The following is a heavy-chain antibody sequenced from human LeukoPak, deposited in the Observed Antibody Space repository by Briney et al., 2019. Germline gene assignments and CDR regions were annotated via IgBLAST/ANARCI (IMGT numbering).Heavy chain of an antibody. CDR1: GITFSNCA. CDR3: ARAHYSNYSNYYYYGMDV. D-gene: IGHD4-11*01. V-gene: IGHV3-7*01. CDR2: IKQDGGQI. Sequence: GGSLRLSCATSGITFSNCAMSWVRQAPGKGLEWVANIKQDGGQIYYLDSVKGRFTVSRDNAKNSLYLQMNSLRAEDTAVYYCARAHYSNYSNYYYYGMDVWGQGTTVTVSS. J-gene: IGHJ6*02.